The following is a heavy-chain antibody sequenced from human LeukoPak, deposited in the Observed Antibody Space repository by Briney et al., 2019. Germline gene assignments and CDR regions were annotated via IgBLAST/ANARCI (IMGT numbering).Heavy chain of an antibody. CDR3: AGLREIPVFGVVTKSTSYFDY. J-gene: IGHJ4*02. D-gene: IGHD3-3*01. CDR1: EFTITSFW. Sequence: GGSLRLSCVASEFTITSFWMSWVRQAPGKGLEWVANIDQDGGEKYYVDSVQGRFTISRDNAKNSLYLQMNSLRAEDTALYFCAGLREIPVFGVVTKSTSYFDYWGQGTLVTVSS. CDR2: IDQDGGEK. V-gene: IGHV3-7*01.